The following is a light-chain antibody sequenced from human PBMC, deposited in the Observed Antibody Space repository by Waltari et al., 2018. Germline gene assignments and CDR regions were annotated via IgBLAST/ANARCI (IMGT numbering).Light chain of an antibody. J-gene: IGKJ1*01. CDR3: QQNFDVRWT. Sequence: DFVMTQSTDSLALAVGERVTINCQSSQSLFYTSNNKNYLLWYQKKPGQPPKLLISWASTRESGVPDRFHGSGSGTDFTLTINSLQAEDVAVYYCQQNFDVRWTFGQGTKVEIK. V-gene: IGKV4-1*01. CDR1: QSLFYTSNNKNY. CDR2: WAS.